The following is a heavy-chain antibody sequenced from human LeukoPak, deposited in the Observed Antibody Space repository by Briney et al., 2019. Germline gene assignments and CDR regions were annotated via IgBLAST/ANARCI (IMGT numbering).Heavy chain of an antibody. CDR3: ARGRLQENFDY. D-gene: IGHD4-11*01. Sequence: ASVKVSCKASGYTFTGYYMHWVRQAPGQGLEWMGWINPNSGATNYAQKFQGRVTMTRDTSISTAYMELSRLTSDDTAVYYCARGRLQENFDYWGQGTLVTVSS. J-gene: IGHJ4*02. CDR1: GYTFTGYY. V-gene: IGHV1-2*02. CDR2: INPNSGAT.